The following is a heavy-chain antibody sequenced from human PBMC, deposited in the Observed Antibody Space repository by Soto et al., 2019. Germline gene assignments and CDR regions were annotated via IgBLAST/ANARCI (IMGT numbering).Heavy chain of an antibody. CDR2: GHFSGDT. D-gene: IGHD3-10*01. CDR1: GGSVGSYY. Sequence: SETLSLTCSVSGGSVGSYYWSWVRQAPGKGLEWIGFGHFSGDTRYNLSLKRRVTISIDTYRNRLSLKLTSVTAADTAVYYCARESAGSGRNNWFDPWGQGVLVTVS. J-gene: IGHJ5*02. CDR3: ARESAGSGRNNWFDP. V-gene: IGHV4-59*02.